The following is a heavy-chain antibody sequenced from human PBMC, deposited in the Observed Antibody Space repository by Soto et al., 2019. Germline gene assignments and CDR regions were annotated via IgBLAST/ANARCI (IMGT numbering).Heavy chain of an antibody. CDR2: MSHSGGT. CDR1: GGFVSSGSYY. J-gene: IGHJ3*02. CDR3: ARVERGTATTVVDAFDI. V-gene: IGHV4-61*01. Sequence: SETLSLTCAVYGGFVSSGSYYWSWIRQPPGKGPEWIGEMSHSGGTHFNPSLKSRVTISVDTSKNQFSLKMSSVTAADTALYYCARVERGTATTVVDAFDIWGPGTMDTVSS. D-gene: IGHD1-1*01.